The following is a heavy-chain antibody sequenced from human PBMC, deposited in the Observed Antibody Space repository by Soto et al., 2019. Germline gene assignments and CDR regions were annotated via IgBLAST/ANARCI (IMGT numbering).Heavy chain of an antibody. J-gene: IGHJ6*02. V-gene: IGHV1-69*01. CDR1: GGTFSSYA. CDR3: ARGRFGELLRGYYYYGMDV. Sequence: QVQLVQSGAEVKKPGSSVKVSCKASGGTFSSYAISWVRQAPGQGLEWMGGIIPIFGTANYAQKFQGRVTITADESTSTAYMELSSLRSEDTAVYYCARGRFGELLRGYYYYGMDVWGQGTTVTVSS. CDR2: IIPIFGTA. D-gene: IGHD3-10*01.